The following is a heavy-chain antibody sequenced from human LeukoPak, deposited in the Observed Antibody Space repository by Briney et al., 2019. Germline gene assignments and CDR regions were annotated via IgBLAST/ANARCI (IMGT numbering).Heavy chain of an antibody. CDR2: IIPILGIA. V-gene: IGHV1-69*04. Sequence: SVKVSCKASGGTFSSYAISWVRQAPGQGLEWMGRIIPILGIANYAQKFQGRVTITADKSTSTAYMELSSLRSEDTAVYYCARAEFSSGPPLGFDPWGQGTLVTVSS. D-gene: IGHD6-19*01. CDR3: ARAEFSSGPPLGFDP. CDR1: GGTFSSYA. J-gene: IGHJ5*02.